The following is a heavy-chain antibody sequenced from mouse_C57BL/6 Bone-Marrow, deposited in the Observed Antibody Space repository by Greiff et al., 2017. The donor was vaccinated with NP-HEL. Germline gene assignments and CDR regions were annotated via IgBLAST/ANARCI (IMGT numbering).Heavy chain of an antibody. D-gene: IGHD1-1*01. V-gene: IGHV1-80*01. CDR2: IYPGDGDT. CDR3: ARSGYGSSFPTDY. J-gene: IGHJ2*01. CDR1: GYAFSSYW. Sequence: VQLQQSGAELVKPGASVKISCKASGYAFSSYWMNWVKQRPGKGLEWIGQIYPGDGDTNYNGKFKGKATLTADKSSSTAYMQLSSLTSEDSAVYFCARSGYGSSFPTDYWGQGTTLTVSS.